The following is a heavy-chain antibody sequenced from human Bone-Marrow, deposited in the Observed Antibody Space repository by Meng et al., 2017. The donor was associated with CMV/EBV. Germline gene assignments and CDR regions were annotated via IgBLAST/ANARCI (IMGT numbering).Heavy chain of an antibody. Sequence: ASVKVSCKASGYTFTSYYMHWVRQAPGQGLEWMGIINPSGGSTSYAQKFQGRVTMTRDTSTSTVYMELSSLRSEDTAVYYCARDHLEWSSVGNWFDPWGQGTRVTVSS. D-gene: IGHD3-3*01. CDR3: ARDHLEWSSVGNWFDP. J-gene: IGHJ5*02. CDR1: GYTFTSYY. V-gene: IGHV1-46*01. CDR2: INPSGGST.